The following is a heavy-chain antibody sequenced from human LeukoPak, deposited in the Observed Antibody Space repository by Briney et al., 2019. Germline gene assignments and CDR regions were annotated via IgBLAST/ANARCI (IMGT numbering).Heavy chain of an antibody. V-gene: IGHV3-30-3*01. D-gene: IGHD6-19*01. CDR3: AKDRVYSSGWWYGMDV. Sequence: GRSLRLSCAASGFTFSSYAMHWVRQAPGKGLEWVAVISYDGSNKYYADSVKGRFTISRDNSKNTLYLQMNSLRAEDTAVYYCAKDRVYSSGWWYGMDVWGQGTTVTVSS. CDR1: GFTFSSYA. CDR2: ISYDGSNK. J-gene: IGHJ6*02.